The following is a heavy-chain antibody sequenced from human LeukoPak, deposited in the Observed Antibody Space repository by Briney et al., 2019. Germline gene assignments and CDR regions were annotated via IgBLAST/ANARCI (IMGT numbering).Heavy chain of an antibody. Sequence: PGGSLRLSCAACGFILSSYAMSGVRQAPGKGREGVSAISGSGGSTYYADSVRGRFTISRDNSKNTLYLQMNSLRAEDTAVYYCAKSIVATRTTTLYFDYWGQGTLVTVSS. J-gene: IGHJ4*02. CDR2: ISGSGGST. V-gene: IGHV3-23*01. D-gene: IGHD5-12*01. CDR3: AKSIVATRTTTLYFDY. CDR1: GFILSSYA.